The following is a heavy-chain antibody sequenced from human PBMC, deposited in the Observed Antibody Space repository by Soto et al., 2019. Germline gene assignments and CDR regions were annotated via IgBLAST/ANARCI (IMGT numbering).Heavy chain of an antibody. J-gene: IGHJ5*02. CDR3: ARDLRGRGSGRFDP. D-gene: IGHD3-10*01. V-gene: IGHV4-31*02. CDR2: IYYSGVT. Sequence: WTWLRQHPGKGLEWIGYIYYSGVTYYNPSLKSRVTISVDTSKNQFSLKLSSVTAADTAVYYCARDLRGRGSGRFDPWGQGNLVTVSS.